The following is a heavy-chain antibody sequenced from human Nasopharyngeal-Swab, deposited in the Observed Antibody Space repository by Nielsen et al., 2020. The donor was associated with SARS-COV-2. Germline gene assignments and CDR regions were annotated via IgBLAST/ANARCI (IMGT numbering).Heavy chain of an antibody. Sequence: GESLKISCAASGFTFSSYWMHWVRQAPGKGLGWVSRINSDGSSTSYADSVKGRFTISRDNAKNTLYLQMNSLRAEDTAVYYCASENYSSTSRAFDYWGQGTLVTVSS. V-gene: IGHV3-74*01. CDR3: ASENYSSTSRAFDY. CDR2: INSDGSST. D-gene: IGHD2-2*01. J-gene: IGHJ4*02. CDR1: GFTFSSYW.